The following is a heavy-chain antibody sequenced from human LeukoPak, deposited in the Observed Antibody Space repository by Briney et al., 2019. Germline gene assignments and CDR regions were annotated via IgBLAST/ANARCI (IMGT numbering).Heavy chain of an antibody. CDR2: IGTAGDT. J-gene: IGHJ4*02. Sequence: GGSLRLACAASGFTFSSYDMHWVRQATGKGLEWVSAIGTAGDTYYPGSVKGRFTISRENAKNSLYLQMNSLRAGDTAVYYCARSLRYYYDSSGYYYYFDYWGQGTLVTVSS. D-gene: IGHD3-22*01. CDR1: GFTFSSYD. CDR3: ARSLRYYYDSSGYYYYFDY. V-gene: IGHV3-13*01.